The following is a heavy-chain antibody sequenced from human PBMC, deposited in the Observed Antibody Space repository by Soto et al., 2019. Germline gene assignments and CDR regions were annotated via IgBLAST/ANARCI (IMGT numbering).Heavy chain of an antibody. D-gene: IGHD1-1*01. J-gene: IGHJ5*02. CDR1: GGSISSSSYY. CDR2: IDYSGST. CDR3: ARHLRSTTTPPRVWFDT. Sequence: SETLSLTCTVSGGSISSSSYYWGWIRQPPGKGLEWIGSIDYSGSTYHNPSLKSRVTMSVDTSKNQFSLKLSSVTAVDTAVYYCARHLRSTTTPPRVWFDTWGLGTLVTVSS. V-gene: IGHV4-39*01.